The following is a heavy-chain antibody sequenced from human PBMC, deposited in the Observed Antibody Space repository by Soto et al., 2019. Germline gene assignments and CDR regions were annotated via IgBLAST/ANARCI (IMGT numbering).Heavy chain of an antibody. D-gene: IGHD3-16*01. CDR1: GYTFTSYG. J-gene: IGHJ3*02. V-gene: IGHV1-18*01. Sequence: GASVKVSCKASGYTFTSYGISWGRQAPGQGLEWMGWISAYNGNTNYAQKLQGRVTMTTDTSTSTAYMELRSLRSDDTAVYYCARVQRSSYDYIWGSYAPDAFDTWGQGTMVTVSS. CDR3: ARVQRSSYDYIWGSYAPDAFDT. CDR2: ISAYNGNT.